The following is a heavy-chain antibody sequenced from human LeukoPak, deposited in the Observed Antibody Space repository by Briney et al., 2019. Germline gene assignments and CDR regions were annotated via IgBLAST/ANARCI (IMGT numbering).Heavy chain of an antibody. D-gene: IGHD1-7*01. Sequence: PGRSLRLSCAASGFTFSSYAMHWVRQAPGKGLEWVAVISYDGSNKYYADSVKGRFTISRDNSKNTLYLQMNSLRAEDTAVYYCAIGGSFTRTRRPQSLSDDYWGQGTLVTVSS. CDR2: ISYDGSNK. V-gene: IGHV3-30*04. J-gene: IGHJ4*02. CDR3: AIGGSFTRTRRPQSLSDDY. CDR1: GFTFSSYA.